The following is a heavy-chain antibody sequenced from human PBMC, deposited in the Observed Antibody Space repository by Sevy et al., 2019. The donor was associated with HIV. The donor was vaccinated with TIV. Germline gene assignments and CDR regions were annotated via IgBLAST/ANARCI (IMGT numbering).Heavy chain of an antibody. CDR3: TTDLPYYDFWSGYYLFDY. CDR1: GFTFSNAW. V-gene: IGHV3-15*01. CDR2: IKSKTDGGTT. D-gene: IGHD3-3*01. Sequence: GGSLRLSCAASGFTFSNAWMSWVRQAPGKGLEWVGRIKSKTDGGTTDYAAPVKGRFTISRDDSKNTLYLQMNSLKTEDTAVYYCTTDLPYYDFWSGYYLFDYWGQGTLVTLSS. J-gene: IGHJ4*02.